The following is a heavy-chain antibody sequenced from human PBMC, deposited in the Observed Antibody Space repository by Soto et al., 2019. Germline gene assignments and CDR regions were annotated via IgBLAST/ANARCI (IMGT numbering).Heavy chain of an antibody. J-gene: IGHJ4*02. CDR3: ARRYGTTFDY. CDR1: GGSISSYY. V-gene: IGHV4-59*01. D-gene: IGHD1-7*01. CDR2: IYYSGST. Sequence: PSETLSLTCTVSGGSISSYYWSWIRQPPGKGLEWIGYIYYSGSTNYNPSLKSRVTISVDTSKNQFSLKLSSVTTADTAVYYCARRYGTTFDYWGQGTLVTVPQ.